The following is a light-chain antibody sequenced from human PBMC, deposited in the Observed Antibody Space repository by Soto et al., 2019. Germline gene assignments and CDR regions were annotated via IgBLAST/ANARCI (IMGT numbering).Light chain of an antibody. V-gene: IGLV1-40*01. J-gene: IGLJ3*02. CDR3: QSYDSSLGAWV. CDR1: SSNIGAGYD. CDR2: DNS. Sequence: QSVLTQPPSVSGAPGQRVTISCSGSSSNIGAGYDIHWYQQLPGTAPKLLIFDNSDRPSGVPERFSVSKSGTSASLALTGLQAGDEADYYCQSYDSSLGAWVFGGGTKLTVL.